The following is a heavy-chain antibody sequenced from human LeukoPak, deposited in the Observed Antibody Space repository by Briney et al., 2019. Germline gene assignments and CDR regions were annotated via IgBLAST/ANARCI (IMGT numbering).Heavy chain of an antibody. CDR1: GGTCSSYA. J-gene: IGHJ4*02. CDR2: IITIFGTA. V-gene: IGHV1-69*05. D-gene: IGHD3-22*01. Sequence: SVKISCKASGGTCSSYAISWVLQDPGQGLEWMGRIITIFGTANYAQKFQGRVTITTDESTSTAYMELSSLRSEDTAVYYCAITHYYDSSGYSDYWGQGTLVTVSS. CDR3: AITHYYDSSGYSDY.